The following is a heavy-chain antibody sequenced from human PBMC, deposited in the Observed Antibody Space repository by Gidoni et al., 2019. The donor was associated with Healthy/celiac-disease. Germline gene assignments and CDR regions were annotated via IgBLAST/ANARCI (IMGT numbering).Heavy chain of an antibody. Sequence: EVQLVESGGGLVKPGGSLRLSCAASGFTFSSYSMNWVRQAPGKGLEWISSISSSSSYIYYADSVKGRFTISRDNAKNSLYLQMNSLRAEDTAVYYCAVDTAMFGGGVWGQGTTVTVSS. CDR2: ISSSSSYI. V-gene: IGHV3-21*01. CDR1: GFTFSSYS. J-gene: IGHJ6*02. CDR3: AVDTAMFGGGV. D-gene: IGHD5-18*01.